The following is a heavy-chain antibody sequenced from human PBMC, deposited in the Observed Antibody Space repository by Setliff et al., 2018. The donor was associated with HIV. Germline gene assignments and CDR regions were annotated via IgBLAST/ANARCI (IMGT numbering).Heavy chain of an antibody. CDR2: ISGSGGST. J-gene: IGHJ4*02. Sequence: GGSLRLSCAASGFTFISYAMSWVRQAPGKGLEWVSAISGSGGSTYYADSVKGRFTISRDNSKNTLYLRLNSLRAEDTAIYYCAKDLGIPTGGVSTSLDFWGQGALVTVSS. D-gene: IGHD3-3*01. CDR1: GFTFISYA. V-gene: IGHV3-23*01. CDR3: AKDLGIPTGGVSTSLDF.